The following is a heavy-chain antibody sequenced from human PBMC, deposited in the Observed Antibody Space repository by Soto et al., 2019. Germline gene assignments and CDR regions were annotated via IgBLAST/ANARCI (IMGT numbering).Heavy chain of an antibody. J-gene: IGHJ4*02. Sequence: GGSLRLSCVASGFTVSNNYMTWVRQAPGKGLEWVSVLYSGDSTYYADSVKGRFTISRGNSKNTLYLQMNSLRVEDTAVYYCASTIAAATLDCWGQGTLVTSPQ. V-gene: IGHV3-66*01. CDR2: LYSGDST. CDR1: GFTVSNNY. CDR3: ASTIAAATLDC. D-gene: IGHD6-13*01.